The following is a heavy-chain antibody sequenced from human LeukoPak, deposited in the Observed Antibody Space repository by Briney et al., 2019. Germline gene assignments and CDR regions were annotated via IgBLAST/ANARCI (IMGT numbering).Heavy chain of an antibody. D-gene: IGHD6-19*01. J-gene: IGHJ4*02. Sequence: GGSLRLSCAASGFXFSDVYISWIRQAPGKGLEWVSYISSSGSSTKYADSVKGRFTISRDNAKNSLYLQMNSLRVEDTAVYYCARDRGRVAGEYFDYWGQGTLVTVSS. CDR2: ISSSGSST. V-gene: IGHV3-11*06. CDR1: GFXFSDVY. CDR3: ARDRGRVAGEYFDY.